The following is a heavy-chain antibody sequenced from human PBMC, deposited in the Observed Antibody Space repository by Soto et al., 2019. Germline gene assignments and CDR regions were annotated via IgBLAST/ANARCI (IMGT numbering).Heavy chain of an antibody. CDR2: LSYDGSHN. Sequence: QVQLVESGGGVVQPGRSLRLSCAASGFTFSSYAMHWVRQTPDKGLEWVAFLSYDGSHNYYADSVKGRFTISRDNSKNTLYLQMNSLRVEDPAVYYCAKARSTIFGVVTYYFDYWGQGTLVTVSS. V-gene: IGHV3-30*18. J-gene: IGHJ4*02. CDR1: GFTFSSYA. CDR3: AKARSTIFGVVTYYFDY. D-gene: IGHD3-3*01.